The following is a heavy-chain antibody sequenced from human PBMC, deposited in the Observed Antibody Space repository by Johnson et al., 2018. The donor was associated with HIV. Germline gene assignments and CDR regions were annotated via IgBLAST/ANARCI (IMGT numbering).Heavy chain of an antibody. V-gene: IGHV3-30*14. D-gene: IGHD3-22*01. CDR2: ISYDGSNK. CDR1: GFTLSSYA. Sequence: QVHLVESGGGVVQPGRSLRLSCAASGFTLSSYAMHWVRQAPGKGLEWVAVISYDGSNKYYADSVKGRFTISRDNSKNTLYLHMNSLRAEDTAVYYCAREVNAFDIWGQGTVVTVSS. CDR3: AREVNAFDI. J-gene: IGHJ3*02.